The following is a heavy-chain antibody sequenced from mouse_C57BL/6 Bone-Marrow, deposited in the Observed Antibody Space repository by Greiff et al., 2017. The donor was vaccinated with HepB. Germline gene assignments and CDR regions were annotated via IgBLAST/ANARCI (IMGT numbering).Heavy chain of an antibody. V-gene: IGHV2-6*01. J-gene: IGHJ3*01. CDR3: ASGDHGGGFAY. Sequence: VHLVESGPGLVAPSQSLSITCTVSGFSLTSYGVDWVRQSPGKGLEWLGVIWGVGSTNYNSALKSRLSISKDNSKSQVFLKMNSLQTDDTAMYYCASGDHGGGFAYWGQGTLVTVSA. CDR1: GFSLTSYG. CDR2: IWGVGST. D-gene: IGHD1-1*02.